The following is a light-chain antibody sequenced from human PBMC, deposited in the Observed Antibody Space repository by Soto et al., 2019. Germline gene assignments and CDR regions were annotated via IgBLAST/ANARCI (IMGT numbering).Light chain of an antibody. CDR2: DAS. CDR1: QSVSSY. V-gene: IGKV3-11*01. J-gene: IGKJ5*01. CDR3: QQYNNWHPIT. Sequence: EIVLTHSPSTLSLSPGSRATLSCRASQSVSSYLAWYQQKPGQAPRLLIYDASNRATGVPARFSGSGSGTEFTLTISSLQSEDFAVYYCQQYNNWHPITFGQGTRLEIK.